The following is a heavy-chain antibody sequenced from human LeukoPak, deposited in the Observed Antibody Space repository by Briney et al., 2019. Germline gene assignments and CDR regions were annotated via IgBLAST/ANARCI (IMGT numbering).Heavy chain of an antibody. CDR1: GGSISSGSYY. D-gene: IGHD2-2*02. Sequence: SETLSLTCTVSGGSISSGSYYWSWIRQPAGKGLEWIWRIYTSGSTNYNPSLKIRLTISVDTSKNQFSLKLSSVTAADTAVYYCARDKGVVVPAAIPGTYYYYYYMDVWGKGTTVTVSS. J-gene: IGHJ6*03. CDR3: ARDKGVVVPAAIPGTYYYYYYMDV. CDR2: IYTSGST. V-gene: IGHV4-61*02.